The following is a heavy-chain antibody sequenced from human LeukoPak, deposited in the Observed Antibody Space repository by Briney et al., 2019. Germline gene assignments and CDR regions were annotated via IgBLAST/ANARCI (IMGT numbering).Heavy chain of an antibody. CDR1: GYTFSSCA. Sequence: ASVKVSCKASGYTFSSCAINWVRQAPGQGLEYMGWIDTKTGNPTYAQGFTGRFVFSLDTSVSTAYLQISSLKAEDTAVYYCAIHPSDSSGYFSYWGQGALVAVSS. CDR2: IDTKTGNP. CDR3: AIHPSDSSGYFSY. V-gene: IGHV7-4-1*02. D-gene: IGHD3-22*01. J-gene: IGHJ4*02.